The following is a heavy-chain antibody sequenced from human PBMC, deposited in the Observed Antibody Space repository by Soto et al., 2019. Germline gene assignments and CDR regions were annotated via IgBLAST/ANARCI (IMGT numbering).Heavy chain of an antibody. D-gene: IGHD3-10*01. V-gene: IGHV1-2*04. CDR2: INPNSGGT. CDR3: ARDRGWTVPTYLYDY. Sequence: QVQLVQSGAEVKKPGASVKVSCKASGYTFTGYYMHWVRQAPGQGLEWMGWINPNSGGTNYAQKFQGWVTMTRDTSISTAYMELSRLRSDDTAVYYCARDRGWTVPTYLYDYWGQGTLVTVSS. J-gene: IGHJ4*02. CDR1: GYTFTGYY.